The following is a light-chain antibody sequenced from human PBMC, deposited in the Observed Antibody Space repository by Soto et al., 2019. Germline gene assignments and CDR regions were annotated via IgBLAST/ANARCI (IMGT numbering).Light chain of an antibody. J-gene: IGLJ1*01. Sequence: QSVLTQPPSASGSFGQSVTICCAGTSSDVGGYNYVSWYQQHPGKAPKLMIYEVSERPSGVPDRFSGSKSGNTASLTVSGLQPDDEADYYCTSYSGTNYHYVFGTGTKLTVL. V-gene: IGLV2-8*01. CDR1: SSDVGGYNY. CDR2: EVS. CDR3: TSYSGTNYHYV.